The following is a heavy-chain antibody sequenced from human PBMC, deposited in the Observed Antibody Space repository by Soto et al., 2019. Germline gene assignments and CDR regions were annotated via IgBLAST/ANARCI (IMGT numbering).Heavy chain of an antibody. CDR3: ARVHSSSWYVGYYYYGMDV. CDR2: TYYRSKWYN. Sequence: SQTLSLTCAISGDSVSSNSAAWNWIRQSPSRGLEWLGRTYYRSKWYNDYAVSVKSRITINPDTSKNQFSLQLNSVTPEDTAVYYCARVHSSSWYVGYYYYGMDVWGQGTTVTVSS. CDR1: GDSVSSNSAA. V-gene: IGHV6-1*01. D-gene: IGHD6-13*01. J-gene: IGHJ6*02.